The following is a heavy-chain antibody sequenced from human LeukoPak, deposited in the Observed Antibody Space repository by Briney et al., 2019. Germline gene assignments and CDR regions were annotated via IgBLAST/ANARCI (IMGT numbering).Heavy chain of an antibody. Sequence: SGTLSLTCTVSGGSISSYYWSWIRQPPGKGLEWIGYIYYSGSTNYNPSLKSRVTISVDTSTNQFSLKLSSVTAADTAVYYCARGGYSYFDYWGQGTLVTVSS. V-gene: IGHV4-59*01. CDR1: GGSISSYY. CDR3: ARGGYSYFDY. CDR2: IYYSGST. J-gene: IGHJ4*02. D-gene: IGHD5-18*01.